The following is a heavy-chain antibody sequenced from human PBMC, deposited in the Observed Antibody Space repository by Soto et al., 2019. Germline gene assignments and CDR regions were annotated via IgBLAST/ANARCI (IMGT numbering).Heavy chain of an antibody. CDR3: VRDRYCSGGTCYSISYYGMDV. J-gene: IGHJ6*02. V-gene: IGHV3-11*01. CDR2: FSSGAGTT. D-gene: IGHD2-15*01. Sequence: PVGSLRLSCAASVFTFSDYYMSCIRHSPGKGLEWVSYFSSGAGTTYYADSVKGRFTISTDNAKSSLYLQMNGLRAEDTAVYYCVRDRYCSGGTCYSISYYGMDVLGQATTGTVSS. CDR1: VFTFSDYY.